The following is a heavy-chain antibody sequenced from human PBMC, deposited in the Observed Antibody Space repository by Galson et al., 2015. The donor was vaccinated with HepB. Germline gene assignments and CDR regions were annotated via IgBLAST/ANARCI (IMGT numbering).Heavy chain of an antibody. Sequence: SVKVSCKASGYTFTSYGISWVRQAPGHGLEWMGWISAYNGNTNYAHKHQGRVTMTTDTSTSTAYMELRSLRSDDTAVYYCARRDIVVVPAAKVGDYCYYYYMDVWGKGTTVTVSS. CDR1: GYTFTSYG. CDR2: ISAYNGNT. J-gene: IGHJ6*03. D-gene: IGHD2-2*01. V-gene: IGHV1-18*01. CDR3: ARRDIVVVPAAKVGDYCYYYYMDV.